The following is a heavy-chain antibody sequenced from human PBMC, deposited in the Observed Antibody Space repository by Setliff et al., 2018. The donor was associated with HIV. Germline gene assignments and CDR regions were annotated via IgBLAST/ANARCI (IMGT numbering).Heavy chain of an antibody. V-gene: IGHV1-58*01. CDR3: AASPGYSSAWYAGSWYFDL. J-gene: IGHJ2*01. D-gene: IGHD6-19*01. Sequence: GASVKVSCKASGFTFSTSGLLWVRQARGQRLEWIGWIVVGSGNTNYAQKFQERVTITRDMSTSTAYMELSSLRSEDTAVYYCAASPGYSSAWYAGSWYFDLWGRGTLVTVSS. CDR1: GFTFSTSG. CDR2: IVVGSGNT.